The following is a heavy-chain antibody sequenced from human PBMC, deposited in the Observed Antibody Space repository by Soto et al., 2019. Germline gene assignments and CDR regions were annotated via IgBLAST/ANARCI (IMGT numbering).Heavy chain of an antibody. J-gene: IGHJ4*02. Sequence: QLQLVQSGAEVKKPGSSVKVSCTASGGTFDTYAFSWVRQAPGQGLEWMGGIIPIFATPSYAQKFQGRVTITADKSTSTAYIELTSLTSDDTAVYYCARGHLYDSSDSGSDYWGQGTLITVSS. V-gene: IGHV1-69*06. D-gene: IGHD6-25*01. CDR2: IIPIFATP. CDR1: GGTFDTYA. CDR3: ARGHLYDSSDSGSDY.